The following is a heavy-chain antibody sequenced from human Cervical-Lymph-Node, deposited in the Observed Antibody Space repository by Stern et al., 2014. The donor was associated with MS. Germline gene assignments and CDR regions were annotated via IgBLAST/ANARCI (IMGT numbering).Heavy chain of an antibody. D-gene: IGHD1-26*01. CDR2: IIPIFGKA. J-gene: IGHJ6*02. CDR1: GGTFSSYA. V-gene: IGHV1-69*01. CDR3: ARGELKEGLVRGMDV. Sequence: VQLVESGAEVKKPGSSVKVACKASGGTFSSYAISWVRQAPGQGLEWMGGIIPIFGKANYAQKFQGRVTIAADESTSTAYMELSSLRSEDTAVYYCARGELKEGLVRGMDVWGQGTTVTVSS.